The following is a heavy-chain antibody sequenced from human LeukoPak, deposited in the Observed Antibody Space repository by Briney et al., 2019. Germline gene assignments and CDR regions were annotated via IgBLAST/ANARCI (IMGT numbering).Heavy chain of an antibody. CDR3: ARAKMVRGVIIDDY. Sequence: ASVKVSCKASGGTFSSYAISWVRQAPGQGLEWMGGIIPIFGTANYAQKFQGRVTITTDESTSTAHMELSSLRSEDTAVYYCARAKMVRGVIIDDYWGQGTLVTVSS. CDR1: GGTFSSYA. CDR2: IIPIFGTA. V-gene: IGHV1-69*05. D-gene: IGHD3-10*01. J-gene: IGHJ4*02.